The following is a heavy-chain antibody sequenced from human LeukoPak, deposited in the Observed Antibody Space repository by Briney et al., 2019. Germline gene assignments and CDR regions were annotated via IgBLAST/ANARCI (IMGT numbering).Heavy chain of an antibody. CDR2: INQDGGER. CDR1: EFTFSRFW. J-gene: IGHJ3*02. CDR3: ARDDSSGWGNDAFDI. Sequence: GGSLRLSCAASEFTFSRFWMSWVRQAPGKGLEWVANINQDGGERNYVDSVKGRFTISRDNAKSSLYLQMNSLRAEDTAVYYCARDDSSGWGNDAFDIWGQGTMVTVSS. V-gene: IGHV3-7*01. D-gene: IGHD6-19*01.